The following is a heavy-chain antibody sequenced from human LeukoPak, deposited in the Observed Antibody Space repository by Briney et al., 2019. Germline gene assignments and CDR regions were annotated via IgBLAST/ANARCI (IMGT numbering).Heavy chain of an antibody. V-gene: IGHV3-30*18. CDR1: GFTFSSYA. CDR3: AKDRSGLPALIDY. CDR2: ISYDGSNK. J-gene: IGHJ4*02. D-gene: IGHD3-10*01. Sequence: GGSLRLSCAASGFTFSSYAMSWVRQAPGKGLEWVAVISYDGSNKYYADSVKGRFTISRDNSKNTLYLQMNSLSAEDTAVYYCAKDRSGLPALIDYWGQGTLVTVSS.